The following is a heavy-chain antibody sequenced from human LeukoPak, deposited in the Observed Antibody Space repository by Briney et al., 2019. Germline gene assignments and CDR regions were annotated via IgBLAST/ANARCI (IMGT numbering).Heavy chain of an antibody. CDR3: ARCTSTSCYNFDY. Sequence: PSQTLSLTCTVSGAPINSGSYYWNWIRQSAGKGLDLIGHIYTTGSTNYSPSLRSRLTISLDTSKNQFSLKLNSVTAADTAVYYCARCTSTSCYNFDYWGQGTLVTVSS. D-gene: IGHD2-2*02. J-gene: IGHJ4*02. CDR2: IYTTGST. CDR1: GAPINSGSYY. V-gene: IGHV4-61*09.